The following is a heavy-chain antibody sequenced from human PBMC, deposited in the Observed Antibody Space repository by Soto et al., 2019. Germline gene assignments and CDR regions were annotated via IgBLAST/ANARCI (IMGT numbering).Heavy chain of an antibody. CDR2: ISGSGGST. Sequence: EVQLLESGGGLVQPGGSLRLSCAASGFTFSSYAMSWVRQAPGKGLEWVSAISGSGGSTYYADSVKGRFTISRDNAKNSLYLQMNSLRAEDTAVYYCARDWGPVDTAMEAYYYYYYGMDVWGQGTTVTVSS. V-gene: IGHV3-23*01. D-gene: IGHD5-18*01. CDR3: ARDWGPVDTAMEAYYYYYYGMDV. J-gene: IGHJ6*02. CDR1: GFTFSSYA.